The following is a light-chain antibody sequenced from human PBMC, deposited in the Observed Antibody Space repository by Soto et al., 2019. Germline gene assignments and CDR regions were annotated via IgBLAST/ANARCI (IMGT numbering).Light chain of an antibody. Sequence: EIVMTQSPATLSVSPGERATLSCRASQSVSSNLAWYQQKPGQAPRLLIYGPSTRATGIPARFSGSGSGTEFTLTISSLQSXXFAVYYCQQYNNWPPLTFGGGTKVEIK. J-gene: IGKJ4*01. V-gene: IGKV3-15*01. CDR3: QQYNNWPPLT. CDR2: GPS. CDR1: QSVSSN.